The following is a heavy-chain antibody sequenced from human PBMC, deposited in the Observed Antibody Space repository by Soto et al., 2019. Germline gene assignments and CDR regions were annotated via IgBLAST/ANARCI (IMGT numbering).Heavy chain of an antibody. Sequence: QVQLVQSGAEVKKPGASVTVSFKASGYTFTGYYMHWVRQAPGQGLAWMGWITPNSGGTNYAEKFQGRVTMTRDTSISTAYMELSRLRSDDTAVYYCARGGIAAAGADYWGQGTLVTVSS. CDR1: GYTFTGYY. D-gene: IGHD6-13*01. V-gene: IGHV1-2*02. CDR3: ARGGIAAAGADY. J-gene: IGHJ4*02. CDR2: ITPNSGGT.